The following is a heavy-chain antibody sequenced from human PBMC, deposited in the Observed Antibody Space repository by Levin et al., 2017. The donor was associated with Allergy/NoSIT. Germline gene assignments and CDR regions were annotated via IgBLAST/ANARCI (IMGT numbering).Heavy chain of an antibody. D-gene: IGHD1-1*01. CDR3: ARVWARGTALHWFDP. Sequence: GESLKISCKASDYTFTSYGISWVRQAPGQGLEWMGWISAYSGNTNYAQNLQGRVTMTTDTSTNTAYMELRSLRSDDTAVYYCARVWARGTALHWFDPWGQGTLVTVSS. CDR1: DYTFTSYG. V-gene: IGHV1-18*01. J-gene: IGHJ5*02. CDR2: ISAYSGNT.